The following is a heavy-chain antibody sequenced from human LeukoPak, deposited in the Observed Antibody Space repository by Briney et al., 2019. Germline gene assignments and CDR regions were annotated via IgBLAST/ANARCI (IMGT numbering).Heavy chain of an antibody. CDR3: AKDGIAGADNSHFDN. CDR2: LSNSGGST. CDR1: GFAFSSYG. J-gene: IGHJ4*02. Sequence: GGSLRLSCAASGFAFSSYGMHWVRQAPGKGLEWVSGLSNSGGSTYYADSVKGRFTISRDNSKNTLYLQMNSLRAEDTAVYYCAKDGIAGADNSHFDNWGQGTLVTVSS. V-gene: IGHV3-23*01. D-gene: IGHD4-23*01.